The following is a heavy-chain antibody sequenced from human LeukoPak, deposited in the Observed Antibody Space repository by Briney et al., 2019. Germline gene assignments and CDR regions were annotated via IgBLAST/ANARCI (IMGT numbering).Heavy chain of an antibody. V-gene: IGHV3-11*04. CDR3: ARVGLGVGSGRKASGYDP. J-gene: IGHJ5*02. D-gene: IGHD3-10*01. CDR1: GFTFSDYN. CDR2: MSRSGSTK. Sequence: GGSLRLSCAASGFTFSDYNMRWIRQAPGKGLEWVSSMSRSGSTKYYADSVKGRFTISRDNAKNSLYLQMNSLRAEDTAVYYCARVGLGVGSGRKASGYDPWGQGTLVTVSS.